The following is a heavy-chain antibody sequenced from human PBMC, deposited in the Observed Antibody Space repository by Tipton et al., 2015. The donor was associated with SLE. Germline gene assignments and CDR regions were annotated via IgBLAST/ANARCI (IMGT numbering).Heavy chain of an antibody. D-gene: IGHD1-1*01. CDR2: IKSIFDGGTT. CDR1: GFSFSNTW. CDR3: ARHRDSGTWMDAFDI. V-gene: IGHV3-15*01. Sequence: SLRLSCAASGFSFSNTWMNWVRQAPGKGLEWVGRIKSIFDGGTTDYAAPVKGRFIISRDDSKNTLFLQMNSLKIEDTAIYYCARHRDSGTWMDAFDIWGQGTMVAVSS. J-gene: IGHJ3*02.